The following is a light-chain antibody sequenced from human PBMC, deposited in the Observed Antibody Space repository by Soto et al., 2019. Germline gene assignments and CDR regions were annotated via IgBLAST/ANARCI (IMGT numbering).Light chain of an antibody. CDR1: QDISNY. CDR2: DAS. Sequence: DIQMTQSPSSLSASVGDRVTITCQASQDISNYLNWYQQKPGKAPKLLIYDASNLETGVPSRFSGSGSGTEFTLTIRSLQPDDFATYYCQQYESYWTFGQGTKVDIK. V-gene: IGKV1-33*01. CDR3: QQYESYWT. J-gene: IGKJ1*01.